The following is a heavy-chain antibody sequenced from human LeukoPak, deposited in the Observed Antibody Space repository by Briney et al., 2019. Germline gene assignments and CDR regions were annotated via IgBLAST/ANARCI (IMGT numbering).Heavy chain of an antibody. V-gene: IGHV3-23*01. Sequence: GGSVRLCCAASGFTFSSYAMSWVRQAPGKGLEWVSAISGSGGSTYYADSVKGRFTISRDNSKNTLYLQMNSLRAEDTAVYYCAKGITAAGLGGGFDYWGQGTLVTVSS. CDR1: GFTFSSYA. D-gene: IGHD6-13*01. J-gene: IGHJ4*02. CDR3: AKGITAAGLGGGFDY. CDR2: ISGSGGST.